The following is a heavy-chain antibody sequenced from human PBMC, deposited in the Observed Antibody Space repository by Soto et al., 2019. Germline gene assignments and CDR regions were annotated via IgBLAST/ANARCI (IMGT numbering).Heavy chain of an antibody. Sequence: EVQLVESGGGLVKPGGSLSLSCFSSGFTFRTYTLNWVRQPPGKGLEWVSGIRGFSPYTFYAESVKGRFTISRDNAKNSLYLQMNSLRAEDTAVYYCARDRGYDAHDYYYNAMDVWGQGTTVTVSS. D-gene: IGHD2-15*01. J-gene: IGHJ6*02. CDR3: ARDRGYDAHDYYYNAMDV. V-gene: IGHV3-21*01. CDR2: IRGFSPYT. CDR1: GFTFRTYT.